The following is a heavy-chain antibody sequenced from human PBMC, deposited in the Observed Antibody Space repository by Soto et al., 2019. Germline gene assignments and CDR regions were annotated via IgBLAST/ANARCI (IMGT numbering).Heavy chain of an antibody. V-gene: IGHV3-21*01. D-gene: IGHD2-15*01. J-gene: IGHJ3*02. CDR2: ISSSGTYI. CDR1: GFTFSSYN. Sequence: EVQLVESGGGLVKAGGSLRLSCAASGFTFSSYNMNWVRQAPGKGLEWVSFISSSGTYIYYADSVKGRFTISRDNAKNSVYLQMNSLRADDTAVYYCARDRGGSSPGGFDIWGQGTLVTVSS. CDR3: ARDRGGSSPGGFDI.